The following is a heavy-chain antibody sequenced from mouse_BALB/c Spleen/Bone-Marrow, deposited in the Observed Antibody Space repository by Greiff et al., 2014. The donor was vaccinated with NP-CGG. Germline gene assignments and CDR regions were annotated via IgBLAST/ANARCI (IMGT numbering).Heavy chain of an antibody. CDR2: IDPANGIT. J-gene: IGHJ4*01. V-gene: IGHV14-3*02. CDR1: GFNIKDTF. Sequence: VQLKESGAELVKPGASVKLSCTASGFNIKDTFMHWMKQRPEQGLEWNGRIDPANGITKYDPKFQGKATITTDTSSKTAYLQLSSLTSEDTAVYYCASSGNYEGGAMDYWGQGTSVTVSS. D-gene: IGHD2-1*01. CDR3: ASSGNYEGGAMDY.